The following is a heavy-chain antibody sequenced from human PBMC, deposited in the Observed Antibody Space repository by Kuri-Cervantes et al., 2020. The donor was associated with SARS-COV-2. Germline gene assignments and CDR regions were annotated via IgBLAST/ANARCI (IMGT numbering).Heavy chain of an antibody. CDR3: AKDGAGAHDF. V-gene: IGHV3-30*18. CDR2: ISYDGNNK. J-gene: IGHJ4*02. Sequence: GGSLRLSCAASGFMFSRCGMHWVRQAPGKGLEWVAFISYDGNNKKCIASGKGRFTISRDNSQNKLYLQMRSLRPEDTAMYYCAKDGAGAHDFWGQGTLVTVSS. CDR1: GFMFSRCG. D-gene: IGHD4/OR15-4a*01.